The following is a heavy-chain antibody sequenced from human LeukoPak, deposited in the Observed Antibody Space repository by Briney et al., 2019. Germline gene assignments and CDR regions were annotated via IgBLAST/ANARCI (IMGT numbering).Heavy chain of an antibody. V-gene: IGHV4-59*01. D-gene: IGHD1-7*01. CDR3: VRDRELHY. CDR2: IYNSGST. J-gene: IGHJ4*02. CDR1: GGSISIYY. Sequence: SETLSLTCTVSGGSISIYYWSWVRQPPGKGLEWIGYIYNSGSTTYNPSLKSRATISVDTSKNQFSLKLTSMTAADTAFYYCVRDRELHYWGQGILVTVSS.